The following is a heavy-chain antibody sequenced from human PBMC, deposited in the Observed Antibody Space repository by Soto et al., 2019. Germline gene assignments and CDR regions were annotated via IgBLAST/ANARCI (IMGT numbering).Heavy chain of an antibody. CDR3: ARGLKGYCSSTSCYGGKNWFDP. CDR2: INHSGST. Sequence: SETLSLTCAVYGGSFSGYYWSWIRQPPGKGLEWIGEINHSGSTNYNPSLKSRVTISVDTSKNQFSLKLSSVTAADTAVYYCARGLKGYCSSTSCYGGKNWFDPWGQGTLVTVSS. J-gene: IGHJ5*02. D-gene: IGHD2-2*01. CDR1: GGSFSGYY. V-gene: IGHV4-34*01.